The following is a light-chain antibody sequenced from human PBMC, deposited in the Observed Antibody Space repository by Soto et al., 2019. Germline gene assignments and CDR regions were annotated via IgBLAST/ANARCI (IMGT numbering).Light chain of an antibody. CDR1: QDISDF. Sequence: DIQMTQSPSSLSASVGDRVTITCRASQDISDFLAWYQQRPGKIPNLLVYDASTLQSGVPTRFSGSGSGTHFTLTIISLQPEDVASYYCQEYHSLLYTFGQGTKVEIK. J-gene: IGKJ2*01. CDR2: DAS. CDR3: QEYHSLLYT. V-gene: IGKV1-27*01.